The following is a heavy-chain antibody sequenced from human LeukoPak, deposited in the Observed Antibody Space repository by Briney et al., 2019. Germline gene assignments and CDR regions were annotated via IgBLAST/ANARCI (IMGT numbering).Heavy chain of an antibody. J-gene: IGHJ4*02. D-gene: IGHD1-7*01. V-gene: IGHV3-23*01. Sequence: GGSLRLSCAASGFTFSSYAMSWVRQAPGKGLEWVSGISGSGYNTFYADSVKGRFIISRDESKNTVSLLMNTLRAEDTAIYYCAKGGELLGYFDSWDQGTLVTVSS. CDR3: AKGGELLGYFDS. CDR1: GFTFSSYA. CDR2: ISGSGYNT.